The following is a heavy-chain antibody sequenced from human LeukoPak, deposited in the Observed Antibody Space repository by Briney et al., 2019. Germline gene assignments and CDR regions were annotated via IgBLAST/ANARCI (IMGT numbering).Heavy chain of an antibody. J-gene: IGHJ4*02. V-gene: IGHV1-8*01. CDR2: MNPNSGNT. D-gene: IGHD2-8*01. Sequence: ASVTVSCKASGYTFTSYDINWVRQATGQGLEWMGWMNPNSGNTGYAQEFQGRVTMTRNTSISTAYMELSSLRSEDTAVYYCAGFWNGGSRNHFDYWGQGTLVTVSS. CDR1: GYTFTSYD. CDR3: AGFWNGGSRNHFDY.